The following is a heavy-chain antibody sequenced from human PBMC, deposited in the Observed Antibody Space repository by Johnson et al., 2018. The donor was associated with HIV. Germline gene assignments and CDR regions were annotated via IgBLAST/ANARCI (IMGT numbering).Heavy chain of an antibody. J-gene: IGHJ3*02. V-gene: IGHV3-20*04. CDR2: INSDGTII. D-gene: IGHD3-22*01. CDR3: ARDPRVESAYYNDAFDI. Sequence: VQLVESGGEVVRPGGSLRISCVASGFKLYEYDVSWVRQVPGKGLVWVSRINSDGTIISYADSVKGRLTISRDNSKNTLYLQMNSLRAEDTAVYYCARDPRVESAYYNDAFDIWGQGTMVTVSS. CDR1: GFKLYEYD.